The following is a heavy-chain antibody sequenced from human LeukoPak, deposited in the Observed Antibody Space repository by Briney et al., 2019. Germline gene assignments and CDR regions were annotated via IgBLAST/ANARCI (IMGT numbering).Heavy chain of an antibody. CDR3: ARALYDSSGYYSHFDY. Sequence: PGGSLRLSCAASGFTFSSYSMNWVRQAPGKGLQWVSSITRSSHYIYYADSMKGRFTISRDNARNSLYPQMDSLRAEDTAVYYCARALYDSSGYYSHFDYWGQGTLVTVSS. V-gene: IGHV3-21*01. CDR1: GFTFSSYS. J-gene: IGHJ4*02. D-gene: IGHD3-22*01. CDR2: ITRSSHYI.